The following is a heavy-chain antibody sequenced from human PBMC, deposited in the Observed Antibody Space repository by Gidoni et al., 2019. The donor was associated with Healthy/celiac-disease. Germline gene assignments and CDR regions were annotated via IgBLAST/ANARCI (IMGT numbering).Heavy chain of an antibody. V-gene: IGHV3-30-3*01. CDR2: ISYDGSNK. J-gene: IGHJ1*01. CDR1: GFTFSSYA. Sequence: ERYGVQPGRSLRLSCAASGFTFSSYAMHWVRQAPGKGLEWVAVISYDGSNKYYADSVKGRFTISRDNSKNTLYLQMNSLRAEDTAVYYCARDEMNRVSYFQHWGQGTLVTVSS. CDR3: ARDEMNRVSYFQH.